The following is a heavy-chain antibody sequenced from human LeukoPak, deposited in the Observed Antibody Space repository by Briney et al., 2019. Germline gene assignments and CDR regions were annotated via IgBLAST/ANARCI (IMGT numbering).Heavy chain of an antibody. Sequence: SETLSLTCTVSGGSISSSSYHWGWIRQPPGKGLEWIGSIYYSGSTYYNPSLKSRVTISVDTSKNQFSLKLSSVTAADTAVYYCAGYSGYDPMSYFDYWGQGTLVTVSS. CDR2: IYYSGST. J-gene: IGHJ4*02. CDR1: GGSISSSSYH. D-gene: IGHD5-12*01. CDR3: AGYSGYDPMSYFDY. V-gene: IGHV4-39*01.